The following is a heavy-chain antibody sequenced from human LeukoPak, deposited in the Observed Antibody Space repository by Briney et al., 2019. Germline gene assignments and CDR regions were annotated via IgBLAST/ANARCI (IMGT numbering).Heavy chain of an antibody. V-gene: IGHV4-31*01. CDR3: ARGERGYSYGPYFDY. CDR1: GGSISSGGYY. J-gene: IGHJ4*02. Sequence: EASQTLSLTCTVSGGSISSGGYYWSWIRQHPGKGLEWIGSIYYSGTTYYNPSLKSPVNISVDTSKNQFSLKLSSVTAADTAVYYCARGERGYSYGPYFDYWGQGTLVTVSS. CDR2: IYYSGTT. D-gene: IGHD5-18*01.